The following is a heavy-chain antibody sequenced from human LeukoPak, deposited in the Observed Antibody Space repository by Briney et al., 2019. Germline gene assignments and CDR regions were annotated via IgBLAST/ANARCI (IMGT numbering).Heavy chain of an antibody. CDR3: ARLDVITTDDAFDI. J-gene: IGHJ3*02. CDR2: INHSGST. CDR1: GGSFSGYY. Sequence: SETLSLTCAVYGGSFSGYYWSWIRQPPGQGLEWIGEINHSGSTNYNPSLKSRVTISVDTSKNQFSLKLSSVTAADTAVYYCARLDVITTDDAFDIWGQGTMVTVSS. D-gene: IGHD3-22*01. V-gene: IGHV4-34*01.